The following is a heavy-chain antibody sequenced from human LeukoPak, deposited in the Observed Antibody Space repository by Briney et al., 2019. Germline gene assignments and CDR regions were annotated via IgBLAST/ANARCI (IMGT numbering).Heavy chain of an antibody. D-gene: IGHD2-21*01. V-gene: IGHV3-64D*06. J-gene: IGHJ4*02. CDR3: VRDDWGFDY. CDR1: GFTFSLYP. CDR2: IGGNGDGA. Sequence: PGGSLRLSCSASGFTFSLYPIHWVRQAPGKGLEYLSVIGGNGDGAYYADSVKGRFTISRDNSKNTVYLQMCSLRIEDTAIHYCVRDDWGFDYWGQGTLVTVSS.